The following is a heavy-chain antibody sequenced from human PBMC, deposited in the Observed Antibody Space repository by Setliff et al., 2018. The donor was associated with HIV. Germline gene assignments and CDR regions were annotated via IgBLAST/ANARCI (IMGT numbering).Heavy chain of an antibody. CDR3: VRQSGSWHAGSGAFDI. D-gene: IGHD1-26*01. CDR1: GFTFSTYD. Sequence: SLRLSCAASGFTFSTYDIHWVSQVTGKGLEWVSAIGTISDTFYSDSVEGRFTISRENARNSLHLQMNSLRAGDTGVYYCVRQSGSWHAGSGAFDIWGQGTMVTVSS. CDR2: IGTISDT. J-gene: IGHJ3*02. V-gene: IGHV3-13*01.